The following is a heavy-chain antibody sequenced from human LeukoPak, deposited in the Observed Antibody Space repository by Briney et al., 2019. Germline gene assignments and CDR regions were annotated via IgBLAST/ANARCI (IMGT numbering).Heavy chain of an antibody. J-gene: IGHJ4*02. Sequence: GGSLRLSCAASGFTFSSYAMHWVRQAPGKRLEYVSGISSNEGNTYYANSVKGRFTVSRDNSKNTLYLQMGSLRAEDMAVYYCARVPGDYWGQGTLVTVSS. CDR1: GFTFSSYA. D-gene: IGHD4/OR15-4a*01. CDR2: ISSNEGNT. CDR3: ARVPGDY. V-gene: IGHV3-64*01.